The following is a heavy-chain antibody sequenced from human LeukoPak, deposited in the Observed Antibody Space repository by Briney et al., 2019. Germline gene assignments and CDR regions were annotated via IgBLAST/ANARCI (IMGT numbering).Heavy chain of an antibody. Sequence: GGSLRLSCTVSVFPFSTYYMGWLRQPPGKGLEWVAMINNDGSDKSYVESLKGRFTISSDNAKNSLFLQISSLTAEDTAVYYCAFLVREPQHWGRGTLVTVSS. CDR1: VFPFSTYY. V-gene: IGHV3-7*01. J-gene: IGHJ1*01. CDR3: AFLVREPQH. CDR2: INNDGSDK. D-gene: IGHD3-10*01.